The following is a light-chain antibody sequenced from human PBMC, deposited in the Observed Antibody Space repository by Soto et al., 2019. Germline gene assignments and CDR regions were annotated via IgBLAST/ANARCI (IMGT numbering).Light chain of an antibody. CDR2: GAS. CDR1: QRVSSTN. J-gene: IGKJ4*01. Sequence: EIVLTQSPGTMSLSPGERATLSCRASQRVSSTNLAWYQQRPGQAPRVVIYGASTRATGIPERFSGSGSGTDFTLTIRSLDPEDVAVYYCQQRSNWTLTLGGETKEEIK. CDR3: QQRSNWTLT. V-gene: IGKV3D-20*02.